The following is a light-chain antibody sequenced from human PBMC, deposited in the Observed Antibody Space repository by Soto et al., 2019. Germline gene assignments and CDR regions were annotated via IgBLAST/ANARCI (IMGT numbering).Light chain of an antibody. CDR2: AAS. Sequence: AIQMTQSPSSLSASIGDRVTITCRASQAIRNYLGWYQQKPGKAPNLLLYAASNLQSGVPSRFSGSRSGTDFTLTISSLQAEVFATYYCLQHHSYPRTFGQGTEVEIK. J-gene: IGKJ1*01. CDR3: LQHHSYPRT. V-gene: IGKV1-6*01. CDR1: QAIRNY.